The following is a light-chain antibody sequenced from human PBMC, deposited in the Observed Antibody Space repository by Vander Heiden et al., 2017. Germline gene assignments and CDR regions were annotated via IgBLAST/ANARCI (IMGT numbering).Light chain of an antibody. V-gene: IGKV1-39*01. J-gene: IGKJ4*01. CDR1: QSISTF. CDR2: AAS. Sequence: DIQMTQSPPSLSASVGDRVIITCRASQSISTFLTWYQQKPGKAPKLLIYAASSLQSGVPSRFSGSRSGTDVTITISSMQPEDFATYYCQQSYNTRPLTFGGGTRVEIK. CDR3: QQSYNTRPLT.